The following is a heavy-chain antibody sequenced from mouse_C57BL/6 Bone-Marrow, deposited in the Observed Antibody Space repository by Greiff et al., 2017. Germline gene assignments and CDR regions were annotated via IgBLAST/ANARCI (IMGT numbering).Heavy chain of an antibody. D-gene: IGHD1-1*01. Sequence: QVQLQQPGAELVKPGASVKLSCKASGYTFTSYWMHWVKQRPGQGLEWIGVIHPNSGSTNYNQKFKSKATLTVDKSSSTAYMQLSSLTSEDSAVYYCASYYGSSYRCALDYWGQGTSVTVSS. CDR1: GYTFTSYW. CDR2: IHPNSGST. CDR3: ASYYGSSYRCALDY. V-gene: IGHV1-64*01. J-gene: IGHJ4*01.